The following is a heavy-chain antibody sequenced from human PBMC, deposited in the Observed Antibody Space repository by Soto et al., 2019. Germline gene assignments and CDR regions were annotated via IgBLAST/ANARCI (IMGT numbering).Heavy chain of an antibody. V-gene: IGHV4-4*02. CDR2: IHHSGRSGST. CDR3: TITTRAFCTPDI. D-gene: IGHD2-8*01. J-gene: IGHJ3*02. CDR1: SGSITSDDW. Sequence: QGQLQESGPGLVEPSGTLSLTCTVSSGSITSDDWWTWVRQSPGKGLAWIGEIHHSGRSGSTNYNPSLKSRASLSVDKSKNQFSLRLSSVTAADTAVYYCTITTRAFCTPDIWGQGTTVTVS.